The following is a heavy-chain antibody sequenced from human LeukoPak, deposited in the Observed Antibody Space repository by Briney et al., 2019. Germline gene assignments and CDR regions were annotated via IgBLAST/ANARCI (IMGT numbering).Heavy chain of an antibody. CDR1: GFTFSSFA. Sequence: GGSLRLSCAASGFTFSSFAMSWVRQAPGKGLEWVASVSGGGRSKYYIDSVKGRFTVSRDNSNNTLYLQMNSLRAEDTAVYYCAKDHRAYCGGDCVDFDYWGQGTLVTVSS. CDR3: AKDHRAYCGGDCVDFDY. J-gene: IGHJ4*02. D-gene: IGHD2-21*02. V-gene: IGHV3-23*01. CDR2: VSGGGRSK.